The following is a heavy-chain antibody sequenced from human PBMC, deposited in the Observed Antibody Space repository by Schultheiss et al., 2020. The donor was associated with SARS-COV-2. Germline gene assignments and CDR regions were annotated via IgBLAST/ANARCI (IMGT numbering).Heavy chain of an antibody. Sequence: SETLSLTCTVSGGSISSGGYYWSWIRQHPGKGLEWIGYIYYSGSTYYNPSLKSRVTISLDTSKNQFSLKLSSVTAADTAVYYCARIIRFLEWLFDYWGQGTLVTVSS. J-gene: IGHJ4*02. CDR3: ARIIRFLEWLFDY. CDR1: GGSISSGGYY. V-gene: IGHV4-31*03. D-gene: IGHD3-3*01. CDR2: IYYSGST.